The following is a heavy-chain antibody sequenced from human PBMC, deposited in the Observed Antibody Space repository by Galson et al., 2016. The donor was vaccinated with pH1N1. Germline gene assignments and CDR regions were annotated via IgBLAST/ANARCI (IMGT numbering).Heavy chain of an antibody. J-gene: IGHJ6*02. CDR3: AREGANYYGSAGMDV. CDR2: ISTLFGTA. Sequence: SVKVSCKASGGIFNSHTISWVRQAPGQGLEWMGRISTLFGTANYAQNFMGRVTISADASTGTAYMELTNLTSQDTAVYFCAREGANYYGSAGMDVWGQGTTVTVSS. CDR1: GGIFNSHT. D-gene: IGHD3-10*01. V-gene: IGHV1-69*13.